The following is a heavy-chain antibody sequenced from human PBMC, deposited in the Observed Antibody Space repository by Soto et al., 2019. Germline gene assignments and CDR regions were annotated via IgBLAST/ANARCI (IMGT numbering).Heavy chain of an antibody. J-gene: IGHJ5*02. CDR1: GGSISSGGYY. CDR2: IYYSGST. Sequence: QVQLQESGPGLVKPSQTLSLTCTVSGGSISSGGYYWSWIRQHPGKGLEWVGYIYYSGSTYYNPSLKTRVTLSVDPPKNQFSLKLSSVPAADKPVYYCARSTDPWRQGTLVTVSS. CDR3: ARSTDP. V-gene: IGHV4-31*03.